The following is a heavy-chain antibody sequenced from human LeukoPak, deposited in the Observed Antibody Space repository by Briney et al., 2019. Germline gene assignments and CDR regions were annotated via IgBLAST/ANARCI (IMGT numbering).Heavy chain of an antibody. CDR3: ARPYYYDSSGYYLDF. V-gene: IGHV3-30*04. CDR1: GFAFISYS. J-gene: IGHJ4*02. D-gene: IGHD3-22*01. CDR2: ISYDGSNK. Sequence: GGSLRLSCAASGFAFISYSMHWVRQPPGKGLEGVAVISYDGSNKYYADSVKGRLTISRDNSKNTLYLQMNSLRAEDTAVYYCARPYYYDSSGYYLDFWGQGALVTVSS.